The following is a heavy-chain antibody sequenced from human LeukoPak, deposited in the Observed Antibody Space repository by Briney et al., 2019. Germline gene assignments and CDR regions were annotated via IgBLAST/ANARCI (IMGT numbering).Heavy chain of an antibody. CDR3: ASGRFGETTKPYYFDY. J-gene: IGHJ4*02. CDR1: GGSFSGYY. Sequence: SETLSLTCAVYGGSFSGYYWSWIRQPPGKGLEWIGEINHSGSTNYNPSLKSRVTISVDTSKDQFSLKLSSVTAADTAVYYCASGRFGETTKPYYFDYWGRGTLVTVSS. V-gene: IGHV4-34*01. CDR2: INHSGST. D-gene: IGHD3-10*01.